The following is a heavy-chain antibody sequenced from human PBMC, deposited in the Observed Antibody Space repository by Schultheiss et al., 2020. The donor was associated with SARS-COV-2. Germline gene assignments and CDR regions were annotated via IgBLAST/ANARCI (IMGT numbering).Heavy chain of an antibody. Sequence: SQTLSLTCTVSGGSITNYYWSWIRQHPGKGLEWIGYIYYSGSTYYNPSLKSRVTISVDTSKNQFSLKLSSVTAADTAVYYCARVPMIGCSGGSCPSPYYYYYGMDVWGQGTTVTVSS. J-gene: IGHJ6*02. CDR3: ARVPMIGCSGGSCPSPYYYYYGMDV. V-gene: IGHV4-31*03. D-gene: IGHD2-15*01. CDR2: IYYSGST. CDR1: GGSITNYY.